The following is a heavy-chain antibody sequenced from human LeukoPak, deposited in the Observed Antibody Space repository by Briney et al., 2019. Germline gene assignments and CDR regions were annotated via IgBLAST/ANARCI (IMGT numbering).Heavy chain of an antibody. CDR3: ARTYYGSGSYYNYPYYYYMDV. J-gene: IGHJ6*03. Sequence: GGSLRLSCAASGFTFSDYYMSWIRQAPGKGLEWVSYISSSGSTIYYAVSVKGRFTISRDNAKNSLYLQMNSLRAEDTAVYYCARTYYGSGSYYNYPYYYYMDVWGKGTTVTISS. D-gene: IGHD3-10*01. V-gene: IGHV3-11*01. CDR1: GFTFSDYY. CDR2: ISSSGSTI.